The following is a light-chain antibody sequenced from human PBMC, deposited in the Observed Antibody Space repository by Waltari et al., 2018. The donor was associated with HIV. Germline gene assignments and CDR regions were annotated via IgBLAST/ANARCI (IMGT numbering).Light chain of an antibody. CDR3: CSYAGSIPFV. V-gene: IGLV2-11*01. CDR1: NRDVGRYNY. CDR2: EVS. Sequence: QSALTQPRSVSGSLGQSVTIPCPGTNRDVGRYNYVSWFQQHPGKAPKLMIYEVSKRPSGVPDRVSGSKSGNTASLTISGLQAEDEADYYCCSYAGSIPFVFGSGTKLTVL. J-gene: IGLJ1*01.